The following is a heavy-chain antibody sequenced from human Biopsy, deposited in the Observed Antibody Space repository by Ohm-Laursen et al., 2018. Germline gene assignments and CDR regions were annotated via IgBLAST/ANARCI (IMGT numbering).Heavy chain of an antibody. D-gene: IGHD1-26*01. CDR1: GGSLSGYF. CDR3: ARGTGRYYVYGAFDI. V-gene: IGHV4-59*12. Sequence: TLSLTCAVSGGSLSGYFWSWIRQPPGKGLEWIGHNQNSGSTNYNPSLKSRVTISADTSKNQFSLNLRSVTAADTAVYYCARGTGRYYVYGAFDIWGQGTVVTVSS. J-gene: IGHJ3*02. CDR2: NQNSGST.